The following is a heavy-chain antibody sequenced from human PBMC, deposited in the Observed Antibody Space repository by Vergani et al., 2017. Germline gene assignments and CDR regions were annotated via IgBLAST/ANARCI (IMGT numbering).Heavy chain of an antibody. V-gene: IGHV3-9*01. Sequence: EVQLVESGGGLVQPGRSLRLSCAASGFTFGDYAMDWVRQAPGKGLEWVSGINWNSGSIGYADSVKGRFTISRDNAKNSRYLQMNSLRVEDTALYYCARVRIKRFLEWFGVFDIWGQGTMVTVSS. D-gene: IGHD3-3*01. CDR3: ARVRIKRFLEWFGVFDI. CDR1: GFTFGDYA. CDR2: INWNSGSI. J-gene: IGHJ3*02.